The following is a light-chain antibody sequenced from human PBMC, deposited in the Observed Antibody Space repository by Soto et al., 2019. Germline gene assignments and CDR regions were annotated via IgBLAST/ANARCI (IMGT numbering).Light chain of an antibody. V-gene: IGKV1-9*01. J-gene: IGKJ5*01. CDR2: VAS. CDR3: QQLFSFPPT. Sequence: DIQLTQSPSFLSASVGDRVTITCRASQGISNYLAWYQQKPGKAPNLLIYVASTLQSGVPSRISGSGSGTEFTLTISSLQPEDLATYYCQQLFSFPPTFGQGTRLEIK. CDR1: QGISNY.